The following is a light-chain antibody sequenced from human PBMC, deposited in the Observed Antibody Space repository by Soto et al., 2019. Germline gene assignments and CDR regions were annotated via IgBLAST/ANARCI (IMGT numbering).Light chain of an antibody. V-gene: IGLV2-11*01. CDR1: SCDGGGYDY. J-gene: IGLJ1*01. Sequence: QSALTQPRSVSGSPGQSVTISCTGTSCDGGGYDYVSWYQQHPGKAPKVLVYDVSKRPSGVPDRFSGSKSGNTASLTVSGLQAEDEADYYCNSYGGSDNYVFXTGTKLTVL. CDR3: NSYGGSDNYV. CDR2: DVS.